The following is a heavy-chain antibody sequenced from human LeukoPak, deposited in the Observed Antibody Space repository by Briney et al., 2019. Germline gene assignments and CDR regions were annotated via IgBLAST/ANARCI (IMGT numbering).Heavy chain of an antibody. D-gene: IGHD3-16*02. Sequence: VASVKVSCKAPGYTFTSYGISWVRQAPGQGLEWMGWISAYNGNTNYAQKLQGRFTMTTDTSTSTAYMELRSLRSDDTAVYYCARATFEGVIVAPDYWGQGTLVTVSS. CDR2: ISAYNGNT. CDR1: GYTFTSYG. J-gene: IGHJ4*02. V-gene: IGHV1-18*01. CDR3: ARATFEGVIVAPDY.